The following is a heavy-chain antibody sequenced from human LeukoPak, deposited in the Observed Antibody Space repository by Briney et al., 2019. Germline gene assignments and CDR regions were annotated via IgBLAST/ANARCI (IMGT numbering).Heavy chain of an antibody. V-gene: IGHV3-21*01. J-gene: IGHJ6*03. CDR3: ARRGGSSSMDYYYHYMDV. CDR1: ASTFSDYS. D-gene: IGHD6-6*01. CDR2: ISGSGIYT. Sequence: GGSLRLSCAASASTFSDYSMNWVRQAPGKGLEWVSSISGSGIYTYYADSVKGRFTISRDNAKNSLYLQMNILRAEDTAVYYCARRGGSSSMDYYYHYMDVWGKGTTVTVSS.